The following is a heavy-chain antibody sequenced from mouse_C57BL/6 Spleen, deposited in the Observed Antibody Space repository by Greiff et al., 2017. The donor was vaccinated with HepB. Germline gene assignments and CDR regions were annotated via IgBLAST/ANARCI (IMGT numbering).Heavy chain of an antibody. CDR3: TAIYYGNY. Sequence: EVKLVESGGGLVQPGGSMKLSCVASGFTFSNYWMNWVRQSPEKGLEWVAQIRLKSDNYATHYAESVKGRFTISRDDSKSSVYLQMNNLRAEDTGIYYCTAIYYGNYWGQGTTLTVSS. CDR2: IRLKSDNYAT. D-gene: IGHD2-1*01. J-gene: IGHJ2*01. CDR1: GFTFSNYW. V-gene: IGHV6-3*01.